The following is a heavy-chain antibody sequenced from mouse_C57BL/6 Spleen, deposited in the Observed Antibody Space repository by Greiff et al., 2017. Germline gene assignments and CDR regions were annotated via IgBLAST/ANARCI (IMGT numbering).Heavy chain of an antibody. CDR3: ASSLYYSNYVWAMDY. D-gene: IGHD2-5*01. Sequence: EVKLVESGGGLVKPGGSLKLSCAASGFTFSDYGMHWVRQAPEKGLEWVAYISSGSSTIYYADTVKGRFTISRDNAKNTLFLQMTSLRSEDTAMYYCASSLYYSNYVWAMDYWGQGTSVTVSS. J-gene: IGHJ4*01. V-gene: IGHV5-17*01. CDR2: ISSGSSTI. CDR1: GFTFSDYG.